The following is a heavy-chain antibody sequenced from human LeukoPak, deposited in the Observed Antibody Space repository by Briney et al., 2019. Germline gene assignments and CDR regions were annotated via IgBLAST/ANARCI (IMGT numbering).Heavy chain of an antibody. CDR2: INPKSGDT. Sequence: ASVKVSCKASGYTFTDYYMHWVRQAPGQGLQWMGWINPKSGDTWYAQRFQGRVTLTRDTSISTAYMELSSLTSDDTAVYYCAREFFDREKKGFDYWGRGAPVTVSS. J-gene: IGHJ4*02. CDR3: AREFFDREKKGFDY. D-gene: IGHD3-22*01. CDR1: GYTFTDYY. V-gene: IGHV1-2*02.